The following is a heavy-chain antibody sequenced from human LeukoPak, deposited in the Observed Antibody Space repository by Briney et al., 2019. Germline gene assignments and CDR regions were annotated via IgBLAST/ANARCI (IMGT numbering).Heavy chain of an antibody. CDR2: IYHSGST. Sequence: SETLSLTCTVSGYSISSGYYWGWIRQPPGKGLEWIGSIYHSGSTYYNPSLKSRVTISVDTSKNQFSLKLSSVTAADTAVYYCARAPRVVAATTFDYWGQGTLVTVSS. J-gene: IGHJ4*02. CDR1: GYSISSGYY. V-gene: IGHV4-38-2*02. CDR3: ARAPRVVAATTFDY. D-gene: IGHD2-15*01.